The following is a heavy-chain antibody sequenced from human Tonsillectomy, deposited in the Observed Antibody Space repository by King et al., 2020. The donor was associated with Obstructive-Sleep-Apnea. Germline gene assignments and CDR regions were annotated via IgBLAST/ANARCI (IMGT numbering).Heavy chain of an antibody. V-gene: IGHV4-59*01. CDR1: GDSISGYY. Sequence: VQLQESGPGLVKPSETLSLTCTVSGDSISGYYWSWIRQPPGKGLEWIGYIYSSGSTNYNPSLKSRVTISVDTSKNQFSLKLSSVTAADTAVYYCARAVGYYYAFDIWGQGTMVTVSS. J-gene: IGHJ3*02. CDR2: IYSSGST. D-gene: IGHD3-22*01. CDR3: ARAVGYYYAFDI.